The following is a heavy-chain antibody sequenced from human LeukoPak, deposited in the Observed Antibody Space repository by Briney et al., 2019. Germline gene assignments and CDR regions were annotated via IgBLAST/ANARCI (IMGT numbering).Heavy chain of an antibody. CDR1: GFTVSSNY. Sequence: GGSLRLSCAASGFTVSSNYMSWVRQAPGKGLEGVSVIYSGGSTYYADSVKGRFTISRDNSKDTLYLQMNSLRAEDTAVYYCAASGYSSSWYYFDYWGQGTLVTVSS. CDR3: AASGYSSSWYYFDY. V-gene: IGHV3-53*01. CDR2: IYSGGST. D-gene: IGHD6-13*01. J-gene: IGHJ4*02.